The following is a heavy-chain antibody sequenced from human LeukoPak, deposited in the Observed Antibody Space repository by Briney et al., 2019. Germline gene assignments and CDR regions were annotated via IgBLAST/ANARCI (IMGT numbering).Heavy chain of an antibody. J-gene: IGHJ3*02. D-gene: IGHD1-26*01. CDR2: IYYSGST. V-gene: IGHV4-39*07. Sequence: SETLSLTCTVSGGSISSSSYYWGWIRQPPGKGLEWIGSIYYSGSTYYNPSLKSRVTISVDTSKNQFSLKLSSVTAADTAVYYCARRGTYRSGSYYKGGQRPGPQGVVHAFDIWGQGTMVTVSP. CDR1: GGSISSSSYY. CDR3: ARRGTYRSGSYYKGGQRPGPQGVVHAFDI.